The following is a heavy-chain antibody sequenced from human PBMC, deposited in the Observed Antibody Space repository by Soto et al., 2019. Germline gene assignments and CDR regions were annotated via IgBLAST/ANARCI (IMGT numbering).Heavy chain of an antibody. D-gene: IGHD6-19*01. V-gene: IGHV1-18*01. CDR2: INAENGDT. J-gene: IGHJ4*02. Sequence: QIQLVQSGAEVKKPGASVKVSCKASGYIFTNFGIVWVRQAPGQGLEWMGWINAENGDTKYAQKFQDRVSMTTDTSTTTAYLELRSLTSGATAVYFCARSIHTAVPGPQLDYWGQGILVTVSS. CDR1: GYIFTNFG. CDR3: ARSIHTAVPGPQLDY.